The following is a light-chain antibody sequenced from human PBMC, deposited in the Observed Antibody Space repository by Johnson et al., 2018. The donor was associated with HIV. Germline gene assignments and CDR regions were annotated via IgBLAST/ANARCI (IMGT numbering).Light chain of an antibody. V-gene: IGLV1-51*01. J-gene: IGLJ1*01. CDR2: DNN. Sequence: QSVLTQPPSVSAAPGQKVDISCSGSSSNIESDYVSWYQQLPGTAPKLLIYDNNKRPSGIPDRFFGSKSGTSATLDITGLQTGDEGDYYCGAWDSSLTVGVFGSGTKVTVL. CDR3: GAWDSSLTVGV. CDR1: SSNIESDY.